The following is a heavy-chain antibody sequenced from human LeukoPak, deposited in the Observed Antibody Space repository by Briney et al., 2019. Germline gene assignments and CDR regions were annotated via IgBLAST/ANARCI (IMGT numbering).Heavy chain of an antibody. CDR2: IYYSGST. CDR3: ARGRWLHAYFDY. D-gene: IGHD5-12*01. Sequence: PSETLSLTSTVSGGSISSGDYYWSWIRQPPGKGLEWIGFIYYSGSTNYNPSLKSRVTISVDTSKNQFSLKLSSVTAADTAVYYCARGRWLHAYFDYWDQGTLVTVSS. V-gene: IGHV4-61*08. CDR1: GGSISSGDYY. J-gene: IGHJ4*02.